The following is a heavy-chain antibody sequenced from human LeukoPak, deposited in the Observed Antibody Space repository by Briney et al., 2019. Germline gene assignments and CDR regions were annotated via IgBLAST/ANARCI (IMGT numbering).Heavy chain of an antibody. J-gene: IGHJ4*02. V-gene: IGHV3-23*01. Sequence: GGSLRLSCAASGFTFSSYAMNWVRQAPGKGLEWVSGISGSGGSTYYADSVKGRFTISRDNSKNTLYLQMNSLRAEDTAAYYCAKGPHYDFWSDNIYYFDCWGQGTLVTVSS. D-gene: IGHD3-3*01. CDR2: ISGSGGST. CDR3: AKGPHYDFWSDNIYYFDC. CDR1: GFTFSSYA.